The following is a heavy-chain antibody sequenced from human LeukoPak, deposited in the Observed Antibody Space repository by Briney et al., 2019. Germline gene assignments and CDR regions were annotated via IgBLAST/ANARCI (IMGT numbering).Heavy chain of an antibody. D-gene: IGHD4-17*01. CDR1: GSTFSSYA. V-gene: IGHV3-64*01. CDR3: ARDSMTTVTTYTFGDY. J-gene: IGHJ4*02. Sequence: GGSLRLSCAASGSTFSSYAMHWVRQAPEKGLEYVSSISTNGGNTYYANSVKGRFTISRDNSKNMLYLQMGSLRAEDMALYYCARDSMTTVTTYTFGDYWGQGTLVTVSS. CDR2: ISTNGGNT.